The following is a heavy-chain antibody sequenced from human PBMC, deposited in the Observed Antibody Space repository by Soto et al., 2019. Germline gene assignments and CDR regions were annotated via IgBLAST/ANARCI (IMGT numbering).Heavy chain of an antibody. CDR1: GGSISSYY. D-gene: IGHD3-3*01. J-gene: IGHJ4*02. CDR3: ARHGGRITIFGVVTPPPPFDY. V-gene: IGHV4-59*08. CDR2: IYYSGST. Sequence: SETLSLTCTVSGGSISSYYWSWIRQPPGKGLEWIGYIYYSGSTNYNPSLKSRVTISVDTSKNQFSLKLSSVTAADTAVYYCARHGGRITIFGVVTPPPPFDYWGQGTLVTVSS.